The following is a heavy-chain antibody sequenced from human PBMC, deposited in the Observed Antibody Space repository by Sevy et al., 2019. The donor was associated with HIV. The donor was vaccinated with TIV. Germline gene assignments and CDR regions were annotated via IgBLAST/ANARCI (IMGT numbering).Heavy chain of an antibody. CDR2: IKQDGSEG. D-gene: IGHD2-15*01. CDR3: AGGGQRFDY. J-gene: IGHJ4*02. V-gene: IGHV3-7*01. Sequence: GGSLRLSCAASGFTFSSYWMSWVRQAPGKGLEWVANIKQDGSEGDYLDSVKGRFTISRENAKNSLYLQMDSLRSEDTAVYYCAGGGQRFDYWGQGTLVTVSS. CDR1: GFTFSSYW.